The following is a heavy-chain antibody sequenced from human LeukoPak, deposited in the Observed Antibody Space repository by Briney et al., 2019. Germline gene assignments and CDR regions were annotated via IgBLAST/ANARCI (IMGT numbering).Heavy chain of an antibody. CDR3: AKDRSVGTYYTFDH. J-gene: IGHJ4*02. CDR2: ISASGVMT. Sequence: GGSLRLSCAASGFTFSSYGMSWVRQAPGKGLEWVSSISASGVMTYYADSVKGRFTVSRDNSKNSLYLQMSSLTAADTAVYYCAKDRSVGTYYTFDHWGQGTLVTVSS. D-gene: IGHD1-26*01. CDR1: GFTFSSYG. V-gene: IGHV3-23*01.